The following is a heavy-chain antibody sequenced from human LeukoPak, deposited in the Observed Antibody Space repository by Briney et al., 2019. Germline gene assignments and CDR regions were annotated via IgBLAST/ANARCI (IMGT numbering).Heavy chain of an antibody. Sequence: GGSLRLSCAASGFTFSSYAMHWVRQAPGKGLEWVAAISYDGSNKYYADSVKGRFTISRDNAKNSLYLQMTSLRAEDTALYYCARDRGVALQLWTDLDYWGQGTLVTVSS. J-gene: IGHJ4*02. CDR3: ARDRGVALQLWTDLDY. D-gene: IGHD5-18*01. V-gene: IGHV3-30*04. CDR2: ISYDGSNK. CDR1: GFTFSSYA.